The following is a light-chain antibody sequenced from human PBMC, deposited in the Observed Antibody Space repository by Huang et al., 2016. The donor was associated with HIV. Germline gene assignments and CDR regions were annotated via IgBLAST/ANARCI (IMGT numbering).Light chain of an antibody. CDR1: QIISTY. CDR3: QQSHSTPYT. CDR2: DAS. Sequence: DIRMTQSPSSLSASVGDRVTISCRASQIISTYLIWYQQKPGKAPKLLIYDASSVQRGVPSRFGGSGSGTDFTLTISSLQPEDFATYYCQQSHSTPYTFGQGTKLEIK. J-gene: IGKJ2*01. V-gene: IGKV1-39*01.